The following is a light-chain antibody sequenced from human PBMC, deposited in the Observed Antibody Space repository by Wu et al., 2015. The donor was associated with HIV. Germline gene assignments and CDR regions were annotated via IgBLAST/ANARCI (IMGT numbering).Light chain of an antibody. CDR1: HSISRY. J-gene: IGKJ5*01. CDR3: QQRNYWPLT. V-gene: IGKV3-11*01. CDR2: DSS. Sequence: EIVLTQSPDTLSLSPGERATLSCRASHSISRYLAWYQQKPGQTPRLLIYDSSTRATGIPARFSGSGSGTDFTLTINSLEPEDSAVYYCQQRNYWPLTFGQGTRLEIK.